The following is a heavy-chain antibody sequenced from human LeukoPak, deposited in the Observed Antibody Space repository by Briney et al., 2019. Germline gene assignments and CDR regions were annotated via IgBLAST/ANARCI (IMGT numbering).Heavy chain of an antibody. D-gene: IGHD2-2*01. J-gene: IGHJ4*02. Sequence: GGSLRLSCAASGFAVSSSYMSWVRQAPGKGLEWVSVIYSGGSGSTYYADSVRGRFTISRDNSKNTLNLQMNSLRAEDTAVYYCAHRKATSWAHDYWGQGTLVTVSS. V-gene: IGHV3-53*01. CDR1: GFAVSSSY. CDR3: AHRKATSWAHDY. CDR2: IYSGGSGST.